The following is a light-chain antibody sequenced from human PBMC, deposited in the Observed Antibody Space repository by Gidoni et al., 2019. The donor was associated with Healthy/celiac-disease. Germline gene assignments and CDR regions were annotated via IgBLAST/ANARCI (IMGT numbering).Light chain of an antibody. CDR1: SSNIGAGYD. V-gene: IGLV1-40*01. CDR2: GNS. CDR3: QSYDSSLSGYV. J-gene: IGLJ1*01. Sequence: QSVLTQPPSVSGAPVQRVTISCTWSSSNIGAGYDVHWYQQLPGTAPKLLIYGNSNRRSGVPDRFSGSKSGTSASLAITGLQAEDEADYYCQSYDSSLSGYVFGTGTKVTVL.